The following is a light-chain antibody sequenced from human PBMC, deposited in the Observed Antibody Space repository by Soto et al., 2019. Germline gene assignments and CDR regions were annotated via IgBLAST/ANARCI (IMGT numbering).Light chain of an antibody. CDR1: SSNIGSNP. V-gene: IGLV1-44*01. CDR3: AAWDDSLNGHVV. CDR2: SNN. Sequence: QSVLSQPPSASGTPGQRVTISCSGSSSNIGSNPVNWYQQIPGTAPKLLIYSNNQRPSGVPDRFSGSNSGTSASLAISGLQSEDEADYYCAAWDDSLNGHVVFGGGTKLTVL. J-gene: IGLJ2*01.